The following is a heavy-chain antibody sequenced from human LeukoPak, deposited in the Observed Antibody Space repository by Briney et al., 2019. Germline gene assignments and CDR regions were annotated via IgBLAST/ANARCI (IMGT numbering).Heavy chain of an antibody. CDR3: ASGKGYFDL. Sequence: PGGSLRLSCAASGFTFSSYGMPWVRQAPGKGLEWVAVISYDGSNKYYADSVKGRFTISRDNSKNTLYLQMNSLRAEDTAVYYCASGKGYFDLWGRGTLVTASS. CDR1: GFTFSSYG. CDR2: ISYDGSNK. V-gene: IGHV3-30*03. J-gene: IGHJ2*01. D-gene: IGHD4-23*01.